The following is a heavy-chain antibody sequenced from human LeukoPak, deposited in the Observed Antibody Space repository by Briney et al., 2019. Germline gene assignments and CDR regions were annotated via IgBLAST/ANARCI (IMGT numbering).Heavy chain of an antibody. CDR1: GFTFSSYS. CDR2: ISSSSSYI. V-gene: IGHV3-21*01. Sequence: GGSLRLSCAASGFTFSSYSMNWVRQAPGKGLEWVSSISSSSSYIYYADSVKGRFTISRDNAKNSLYLQMNSLRAEDTAVYYCAKDRGYSYGLGVDVWGEGTTVTVSS. CDR3: AKDRGYSYGLGVDV. J-gene: IGHJ6*04. D-gene: IGHD5-18*01.